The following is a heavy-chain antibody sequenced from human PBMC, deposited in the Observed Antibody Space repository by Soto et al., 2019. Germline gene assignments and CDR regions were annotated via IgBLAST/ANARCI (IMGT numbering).Heavy chain of an antibody. CDR2: INPNSGGT. Sequence: ASVKFYCKASGYTFSGYYIHWLRQAPGQGLEWMGWINPNSGGTNYAQKFQGRVTVTRDTPTSTAYMELSRLTSDDTAVYYCARSLTEGYCTITGCYTRPLYGMDVWGQGTTVTSP. CDR1: GYTFSGYY. J-gene: IGHJ6*02. CDR3: ARSLTEGYCTITGCYTRPLYGMDV. V-gene: IGHV1-2*02. D-gene: IGHD2-2*02.